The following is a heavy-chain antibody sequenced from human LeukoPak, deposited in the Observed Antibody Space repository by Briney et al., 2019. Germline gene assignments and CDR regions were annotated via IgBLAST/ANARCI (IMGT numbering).Heavy chain of an antibody. D-gene: IGHD5-18*01. V-gene: IGHV3-11*01. Sequence: GGSLRPSCAASGFTFSDYYMSWIRQAPGKGLEWVSYISSSGSTIYYADSVRGRFTISRDNAKNSLYLQMNSLRAEDTAVYYCARALGYSYEIGFDYWGQGTLVTVSS. J-gene: IGHJ4*02. CDR2: ISSSGSTI. CDR3: ARALGYSYEIGFDY. CDR1: GFTFSDYY.